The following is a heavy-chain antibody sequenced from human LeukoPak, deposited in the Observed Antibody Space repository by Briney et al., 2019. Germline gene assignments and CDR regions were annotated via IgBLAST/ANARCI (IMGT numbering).Heavy chain of an antibody. CDR3: ARSPIAWSIAANAY. CDR1: GDSISSISYY. V-gene: IGHV4-39*01. CDR2: MYFSGST. D-gene: IGHD6-6*01. Sequence: SETLSLTCTVSGDSISSISYYWGWIHQPPGKGLEWIASMYFSGSTYYNPSLKSRVTISGDTSKKQFSLRMRSVTAADTAVYYCARSPIAWSIAANAYWGQGTLVTVSS. J-gene: IGHJ4*02.